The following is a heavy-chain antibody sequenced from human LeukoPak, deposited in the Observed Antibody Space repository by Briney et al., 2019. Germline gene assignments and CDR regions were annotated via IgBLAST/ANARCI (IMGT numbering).Heavy chain of an antibody. D-gene: IGHD6-19*01. V-gene: IGHV3-23*01. J-gene: IGHJ4*02. CDR3: AKEDRSSGFYGLDY. Sequence: PGGSLRLSCAASGFTFRSYAMNWVRLAPGKGLEWVSSLSGRGDITYYADSVKGRFTISRDNSKNTLYLQMNSLRAEDTAVYHCAKEDRSSGFYGLDYWGQGTLVTVSS. CDR1: GFTFRSYA. CDR2: LSGRGDIT.